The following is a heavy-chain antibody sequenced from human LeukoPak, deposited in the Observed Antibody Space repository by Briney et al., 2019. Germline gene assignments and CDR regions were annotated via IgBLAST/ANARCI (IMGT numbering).Heavy chain of an antibody. D-gene: IGHD3/OR15-3a*01. CDR3: AKGYEFVFDY. Sequence: SETLSLTCAVSGGSISSGGYSWSWIRQPPGKGLEWIGYIYHSGSTYYNPSLKSRVTISVDRSKNQFSLKLNSVTAADTAVYYCAKGYEFVFDYWGQGTLVTVSS. V-gene: IGHV4-30-2*01. CDR1: GGSISSGGYS. J-gene: IGHJ4*02. CDR2: IYHSGST.